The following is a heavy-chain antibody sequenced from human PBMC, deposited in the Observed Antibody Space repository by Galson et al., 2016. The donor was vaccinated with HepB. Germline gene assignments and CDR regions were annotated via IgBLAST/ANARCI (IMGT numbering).Heavy chain of an antibody. CDR3: AKEGNYYGSGSYYEY. CDR2: ISGSGGTT. J-gene: IGHJ4*02. CDR1: EFSFRSYG. V-gene: IGHV3-23*01. D-gene: IGHD3-10*01. Sequence: LRLSCAASEFSFRSYGMSWVRQAPGKGLEWVAGISGSGGTTHYADSVKGRFTISRDNSKNTLHLEMKSLRAEDTAVYYCAKEGNYYGSGSYYEYWGQGTLVTVSS.